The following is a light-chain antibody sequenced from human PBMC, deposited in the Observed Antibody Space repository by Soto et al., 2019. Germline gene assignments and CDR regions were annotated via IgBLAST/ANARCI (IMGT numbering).Light chain of an antibody. CDR3: QSYDSSPTGYV. CDR1: GSNIGAGYD. J-gene: IGLJ1*01. V-gene: IGLV1-40*01. Sequence: QSLLPHPPSVSWAPGHRVTISCTGSGSNIGAGYDVHWYQQLPGTAPKLLIFANINRPSGVPDRFSGSKSGTSASLAITGLRAEDEADYYCQSYDSSPTGYVFGTGTKVTVL. CDR2: ANI.